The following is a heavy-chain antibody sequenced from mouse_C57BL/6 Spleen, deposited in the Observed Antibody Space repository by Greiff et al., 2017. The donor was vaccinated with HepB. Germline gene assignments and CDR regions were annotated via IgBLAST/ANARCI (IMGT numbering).Heavy chain of an antibody. CDR2: IDPENGDT. CDR1: GFNIKDDY. J-gene: IGHJ2*01. Sequence: EVKLMESGAELVRPGASVKLSCTASGFNIKDDYMHWVKQRPEQGLEWIGWIDPENGDTEYASKFQGKATITADTSSNTAYLQLSSLTSEDTAVYYCTRGGNFLFDYWGQGTTLTVSS. CDR3: TRGGNFLFDY. V-gene: IGHV14-4*01. D-gene: IGHD2-1*01.